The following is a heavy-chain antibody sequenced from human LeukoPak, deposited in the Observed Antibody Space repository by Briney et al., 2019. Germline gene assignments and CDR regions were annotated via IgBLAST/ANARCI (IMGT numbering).Heavy chain of an antibody. J-gene: IGHJ4*02. CDR1: GGSISGYY. CDR2: IYYTGST. V-gene: IGHV4-59*01. Sequence: SETLSLTCTVSGGSISGYYWTWTRQPPGKGLEWIGYIYYTGSTNYHPSLKSRVTLSVDTSKKQFSLKLNSVTAADTAVYFCARGLLVGNTGYYFDYWGQGTPVTVSS. D-gene: IGHD5-12*01. CDR3: ARGLLVGNTGYYFDY.